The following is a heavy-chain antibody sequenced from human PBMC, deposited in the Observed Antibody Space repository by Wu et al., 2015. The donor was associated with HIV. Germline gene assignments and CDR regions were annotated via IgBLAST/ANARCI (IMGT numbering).Heavy chain of an antibody. CDR3: ARDQGQLPYPLPDY. D-gene: IGHD2-2*01. Sequence: QVQLVQSGAEVKKPGASVKVSCKASGYTFTSYGISWVRQAPGQGLEWMGWINPNSGGTNYAQKFQGRVTMTRDTSISTAYMELSRLRSDDTAVYYCARDQGQLPYPLPDYWGQGTLVTVSS. CDR1: GYTFTSYG. V-gene: IGHV1-2*02. CDR2: INPNSGGT. J-gene: IGHJ4*02.